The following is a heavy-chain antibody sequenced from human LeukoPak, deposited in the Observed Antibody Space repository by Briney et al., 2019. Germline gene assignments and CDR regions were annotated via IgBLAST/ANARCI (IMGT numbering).Heavy chain of an antibody. D-gene: IGHD2-8*01. CDR3: ARARPICTNGVCSDDFDY. CDR1: GDSISPYY. Sequence: SETLSLTCTVSGDSISPYYWSWIRQPPGKGLEWIGEINHSGSTNYNPSLKSRVTISVDTSKNQFSLKLSSVTAADTAVYYCARARPICTNGVCSDDFDYWGQGTLSPSPQ. V-gene: IGHV4-34*01. J-gene: IGHJ4*02. CDR2: INHSGST.